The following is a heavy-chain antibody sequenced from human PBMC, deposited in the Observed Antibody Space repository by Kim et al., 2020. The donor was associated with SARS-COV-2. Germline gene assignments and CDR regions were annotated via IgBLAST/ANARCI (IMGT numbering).Heavy chain of an antibody. J-gene: IGHJ5*02. Sequence: SGPTLVKPTQTLTLTCTFSGFSLSTSGVGVGWIRQPPGKALEWLALIYWNDDERYSPSLKSRLTITKDTSKNQVVLTMTNMDPVDTATYYCAHSGGARNTLFGVITNWFDPWGQGTLVTVSS. CDR1: GFSLSTSGVG. CDR2: IYWNDDE. CDR3: AHSGGARNTLFGVITNWFDP. D-gene: IGHD3-3*01. V-gene: IGHV2-5*01.